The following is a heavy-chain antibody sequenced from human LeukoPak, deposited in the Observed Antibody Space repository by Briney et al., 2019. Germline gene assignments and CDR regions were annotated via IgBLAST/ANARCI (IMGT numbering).Heavy chain of an antibody. V-gene: IGHV4-30-4*08. D-gene: IGHD3-10*01. CDR3: ARFRIRGVIISN. J-gene: IGHJ4*02. CDR1: GGSISSGGYY. Sequence: SQTLSLTCTVSGGSISSGGYYWSWIRQHPGKGLEWIGYIYYSGSTYYNPSLKSRVTISVDTSKNQFSLKLSSVTAADTAVYYCARFRIRGVIISNWGQGTLVTVSS. CDR2: IYYSGST.